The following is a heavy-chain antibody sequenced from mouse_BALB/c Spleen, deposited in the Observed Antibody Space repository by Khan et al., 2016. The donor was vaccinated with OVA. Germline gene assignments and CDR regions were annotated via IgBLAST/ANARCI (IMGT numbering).Heavy chain of an antibody. CDR1: GYTFSSYW. Sequence: QVQLKESGAELMKPGASVKLSCKPTGYTFSSYWIEWVKQRPGHGLEWIGEILPGSNSTNYNERFQGKATLTADTSSNPAYMQLSSLTSEDSAIYYGAKGYYCESTSWFGYWGQGTLVTVSA. V-gene: IGHV1-9*01. J-gene: IGHJ3*01. CDR3: AKGYYCESTSWFGY. D-gene: IGHD1-1*01. CDR2: ILPGSNST.